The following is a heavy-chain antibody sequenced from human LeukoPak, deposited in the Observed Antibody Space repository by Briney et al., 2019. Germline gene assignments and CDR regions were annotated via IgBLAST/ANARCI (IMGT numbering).Heavy chain of an antibody. Sequence: SETLSLTCTVSGDSISSAGYYWTWIRQHPGNGLEWIVYIYYSGSTYYNPSLKSRLTLSVDTSKNQFSLKMSSVTAADTAVYYCARAKVGYDSSGYFAFDVWGQGTLVTVSS. V-gene: IGHV4-31*03. D-gene: IGHD3-22*01. CDR2: IYYSGST. CDR1: GDSISSAGYY. J-gene: IGHJ3*01. CDR3: ARAKVGYDSSGYFAFDV.